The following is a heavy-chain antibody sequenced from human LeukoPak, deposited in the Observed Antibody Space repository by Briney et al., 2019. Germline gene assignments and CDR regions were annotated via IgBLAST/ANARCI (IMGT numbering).Heavy chain of an antibody. V-gene: IGHV3-74*01. J-gene: IGHJ4*02. CDR3: VRGQDY. CDR1: GFTFSSYW. CDR2: INSDGSIT. Sequence: GGSLRLSCAASGFTFSSYWMHWVRQAPGKGLVWVSRINSDGSITNYADSVKGRFTISRDNAKNTLYLQMNTLRTEDTAVYYCVRGQDYWGQGTLVTDSS.